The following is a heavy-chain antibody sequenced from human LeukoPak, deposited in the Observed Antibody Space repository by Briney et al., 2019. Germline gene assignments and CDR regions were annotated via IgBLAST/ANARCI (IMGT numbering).Heavy chain of an antibody. D-gene: IGHD3-22*01. CDR3: ARDRDYDSSGFYFYFDF. CDR1: GFTVSNYG. V-gene: IGHV3-33*01. CDR2: IVSDGSNK. Sequence: GGSLRLSCAASGFTVSNYGMHWVRQAPGKGLEWVAVIVSDGSNKYYADSVKGRFTISRDNSKNTLFLQMNSLRAEDTAVYYCARDRDYDSSGFYFYFDFRGQGTLVTVSS. J-gene: IGHJ4*02.